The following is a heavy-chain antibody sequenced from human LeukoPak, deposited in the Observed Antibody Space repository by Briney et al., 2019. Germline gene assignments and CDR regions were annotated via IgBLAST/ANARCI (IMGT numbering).Heavy chain of an antibody. Sequence: SETLSLTCTVSGGSISSGGYYWGWIRQPPGKGLEWIGSIYYSGSTYCNPSLKSRVTISVDTSKNQFSLKLSSVTAADTAVYYCARHEYCSDGSCYSGNWFDPWGQGTLVTVSS. D-gene: IGHD2-15*01. CDR3: ARHEYCSDGSCYSGNWFDP. V-gene: IGHV4-39*01. CDR1: GGSISSGGYY. CDR2: IYYSGST. J-gene: IGHJ5*02.